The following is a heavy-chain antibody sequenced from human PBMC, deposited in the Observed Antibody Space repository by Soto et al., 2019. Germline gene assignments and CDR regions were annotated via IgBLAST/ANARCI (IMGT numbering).Heavy chain of an antibody. CDR3: ARAVDPRKSATRIDY. J-gene: IGHJ4*02. CDR1: GFTFSSYG. CDR2: IWYDGSNK. D-gene: IGHD2-15*01. Sequence: QVQLVESGGGVVQPGRSLRLSCAASGFTFSSYGMHWVRQAPGKGLEWVAVIWYDGSNKYYADSVKGLVTNSRDNSKNTLYLQMNSLRAEDTAGYYCARAVDPRKSATRIDYWGQGTLVTVSS. V-gene: IGHV3-33*01.